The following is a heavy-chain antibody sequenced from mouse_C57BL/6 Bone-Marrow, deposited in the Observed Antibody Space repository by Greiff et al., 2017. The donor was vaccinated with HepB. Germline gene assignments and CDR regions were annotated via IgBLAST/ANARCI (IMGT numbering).Heavy chain of an antibody. D-gene: IGHD2-2*01. V-gene: IGHV14-2*01. CDR1: GFNIKDYY. CDR3: ASSYGYDRVYAMDY. J-gene: IGHJ4*01. CDR2: IDPEDGET. Sequence: VQLQQSGAELVKPGASVKLSCTASGFNIKDYYMHWVKQRTEQGLEWIGRIDPEDGETKYAPNFQGKATITADPSSNTAYLQLSSLTSEDTAVYYCASSYGYDRVYAMDYWGQGTSVTVSS.